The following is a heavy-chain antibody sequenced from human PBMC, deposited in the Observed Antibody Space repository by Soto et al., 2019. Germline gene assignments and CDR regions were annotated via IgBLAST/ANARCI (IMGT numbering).Heavy chain of an antibody. CDR3: ARGYSSSWYWSYMDV. V-gene: IGHV3-11*01. CDR1: GFTFSDYY. J-gene: IGHJ6*03. CDR2: ISSSGSTI. Sequence: GGSLRLSCAASGFTFSDYYMSWIRQAPGKGLEWVSYISSSGSTIYYADSVKGRFTISRDNAKNSLYLQMNSLRAEDTAVYYCARGYSSSWYWSYMDVWGKGTTVTVSS. D-gene: IGHD6-13*01.